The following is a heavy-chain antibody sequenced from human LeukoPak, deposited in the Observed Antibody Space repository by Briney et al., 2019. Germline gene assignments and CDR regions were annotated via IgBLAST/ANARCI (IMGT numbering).Heavy chain of an antibody. CDR3: ARGTWIQLWLYYNYYMDV. Sequence: KPSETLSLTCTVSGGSISSSSYYWGWIRQPPGKGLEWIGEINHSGSTNYNPSLKSRVTISVDTSKNQFSLKLSSVTAADTAVYYCARGTWIQLWLYYNYYMDVWGKGTTVTVSS. D-gene: IGHD5-18*01. CDR2: INHSGST. J-gene: IGHJ6*03. CDR1: GGSISSSSYY. V-gene: IGHV4-39*07.